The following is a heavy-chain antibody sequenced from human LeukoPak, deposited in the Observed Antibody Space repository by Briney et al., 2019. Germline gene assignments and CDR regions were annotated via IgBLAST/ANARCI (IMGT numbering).Heavy chain of an antibody. CDR2: ISGSGDST. CDR3: AKTRPLDSSSWSHGDY. Sequence: GGSLRLSCAASGFTFSSYAMSWVRQAPGKGLEWVSAISGSGDSTYYGDSVKGRFTISRDNSKNTLYLQMNSLRAEDTAVYYCAKTRPLDSSSWSHGDYWGQGTLVTVS. V-gene: IGHV3-23*01. J-gene: IGHJ4*02. CDR1: GFTFSSYA. D-gene: IGHD6-13*01.